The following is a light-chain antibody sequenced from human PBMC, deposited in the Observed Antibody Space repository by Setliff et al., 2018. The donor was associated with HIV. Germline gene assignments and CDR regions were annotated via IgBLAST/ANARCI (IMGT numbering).Light chain of an antibody. Sequence: SALTQPASVSGSPGQSITISRTGSISDVGGYYYVSWYQQYPGKAPKVLIYEVSNRPSGISNRFSGSKSGNTASLTISGLQTEDEADYYCSSFSSRTLVVFGGGTKVTVL. CDR2: EVS. CDR3: SSFSSRTLVV. V-gene: IGLV2-14*01. J-gene: IGLJ2*01. CDR1: ISDVGGYYY.